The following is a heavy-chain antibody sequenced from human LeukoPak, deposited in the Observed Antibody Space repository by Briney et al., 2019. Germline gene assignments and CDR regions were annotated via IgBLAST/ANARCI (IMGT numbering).Heavy chain of an antibody. J-gene: IGHJ6*02. CDR3: ARGHYDFWSGYFRNYYYYGMDV. Sequence: GGSLRLSCAASGFTFRSYVLSWVRQAPGKGLEWVSTISDTVGSSTYYAESVKGRFTISRENAKNSLHLQMNSLRAGDTAVYYCARGHYDFWSGYFRNYYYYGMDVWGQGTTVTVSS. CDR2: ISDTVGSST. D-gene: IGHD3-3*01. CDR1: GFTFRSYV. V-gene: IGHV3-23*01.